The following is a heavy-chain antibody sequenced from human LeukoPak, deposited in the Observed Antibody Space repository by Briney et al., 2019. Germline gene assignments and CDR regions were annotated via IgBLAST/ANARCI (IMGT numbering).Heavy chain of an antibody. CDR3: ARGGRGSAAVVAPRSFDI. CDR1: GFTVSSIH. Sequence: GSLRLSCAASGFTVSSIHMVWVRQAPGKGLEWVSVTYTGGNSYYADSVKGRFIISRDISKNTLYLQMNSLRAEDSALYYCARGGRGSAAVVAPRSFDIWGQGTMVTVSS. D-gene: IGHD3-22*01. CDR2: TYTGGNS. J-gene: IGHJ3*02. V-gene: IGHV3-53*01.